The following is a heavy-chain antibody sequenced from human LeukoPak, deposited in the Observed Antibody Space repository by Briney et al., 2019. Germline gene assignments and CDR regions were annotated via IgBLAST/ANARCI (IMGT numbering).Heavy chain of an antibody. V-gene: IGHV3-64*01. CDR2: ISGNGDST. J-gene: IGHJ5*01. CDR1: GFTFSSHA. CDR3: TRGLCGGDCYSPDS. D-gene: IGHD2-21*02. Sequence: GGSLRLSCAASGFTFSSHAIHWVRQAPGKGLEFVSGISGNGDSTYYANSVKGRFTISRDNSKNTVYLQLGSLRAEDMAVYYCTRGLCGGDCYSPDSWGQGTLVSVSS.